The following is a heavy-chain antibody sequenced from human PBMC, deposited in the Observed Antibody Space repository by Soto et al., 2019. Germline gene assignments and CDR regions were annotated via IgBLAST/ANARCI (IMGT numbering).Heavy chain of an antibody. Sequence: GGSLRLSCAASGFTFSDAWMSWVRQAPGKGLDWVGRTKSKSDGGTTEYAAPVRGRFTISRDDSKNTLYLQMNSLKTEDTAVYYCTTDLWRIAVVVGSTGYFNPWGQGTPVTVSS. CDR2: TKSKSDGGTT. CDR1: GFTFSDAW. V-gene: IGHV3-15*01. D-gene: IGHD2-15*01. CDR3: TTDLWRIAVVVGSTGYFNP. J-gene: IGHJ5*02.